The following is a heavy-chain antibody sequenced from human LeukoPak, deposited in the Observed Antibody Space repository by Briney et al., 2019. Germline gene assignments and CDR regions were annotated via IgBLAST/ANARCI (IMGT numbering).Heavy chain of an antibody. CDR3: ARESSSSSGPDDY. Sequence: GGSLRLSCAASGFTFSSYWMSWVRQAPGKGLEWVANIKQDGSEKYYVDSVKGRFTISRDNAKNSLYLQMNSLRAEDTAVYYCARESSSSSGPDDYWGQGTLVTVSS. D-gene: IGHD6-6*01. J-gene: IGHJ4*02. CDR1: GFTFSSYW. CDR2: IKQDGSEK. V-gene: IGHV3-7*01.